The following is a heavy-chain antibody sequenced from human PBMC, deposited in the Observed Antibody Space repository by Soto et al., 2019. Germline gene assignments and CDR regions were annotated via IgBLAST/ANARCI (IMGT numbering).Heavy chain of an antibody. D-gene: IGHD2-2*01. J-gene: IGHJ6*02. CDR3: ARWVLPAAIEPYGMDV. Sequence: QVQLVQSGAEVKKPGSSVKVSCTASGGTFSSYAISWVRQAPGQGLEWMGGIIPIFGTANYAQKFQGRVTITADESTSTAYMELSSLRSEDTAVYYCARWVLPAAIEPYGMDVWGQGTTVTVSS. CDR2: IIPIFGTA. CDR1: GGTFSSYA. V-gene: IGHV1-69*01.